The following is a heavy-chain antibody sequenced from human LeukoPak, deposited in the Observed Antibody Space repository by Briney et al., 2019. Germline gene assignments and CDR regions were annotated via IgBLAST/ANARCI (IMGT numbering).Heavy chain of an antibody. V-gene: IGHV4-39*07. D-gene: IGHD1-26*01. CDR2: IYYSGST. CDR1: GGSISSSSYY. J-gene: IGHJ4*02. Sequence: SETLSLTCTVSGGSISSSSYYWGWIRQPPGKGLEWIGSIYYSGSTYYNPSLKSRVTKSVDTSKNQFSLKLSSVTAADTAVYYCARGYRGPMGYWGQGTLVTVSS. CDR3: ARGYRGPMGY.